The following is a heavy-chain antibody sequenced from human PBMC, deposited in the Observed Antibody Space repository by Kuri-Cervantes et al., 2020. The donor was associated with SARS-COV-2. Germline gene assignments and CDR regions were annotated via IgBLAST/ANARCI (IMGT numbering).Heavy chain of an antibody. CDR1: GGSISSYY. D-gene: IGHD5-12*01. J-gene: IGHJ5*02. CDR3: ARVGVATGGFWFDP. V-gene: IGHV4-59*12. Sequence: SETLSLTCTVSGGSISSYYWSWIWQPPGKGLEWIGYIYYSGSTNYNPSLKSRVTISVDTSKNQFSLKLSSVTAADTAVYYCARVGVATGGFWFDPWGQGTLVTVSS. CDR2: IYYSGST.